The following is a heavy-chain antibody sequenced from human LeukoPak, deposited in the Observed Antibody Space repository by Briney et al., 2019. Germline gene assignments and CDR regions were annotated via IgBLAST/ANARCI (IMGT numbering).Heavy chain of an antibody. CDR3: AKAFEGAMVYYYYGMDV. J-gene: IGHJ6*02. CDR1: GFTFSSYA. Sequence: GGSLRLSCAASGFTFSSYAMSWVRQAPGKGLEWVSAISGSGGSTYYADSVKGRFTISRDNSKNTLYLQMNSLRAEDTAVYYCAKAFEGAMVYYYYGMDVWGQGTTVTVSS. CDR2: ISGSGGST. D-gene: IGHD5-18*01. V-gene: IGHV3-23*01.